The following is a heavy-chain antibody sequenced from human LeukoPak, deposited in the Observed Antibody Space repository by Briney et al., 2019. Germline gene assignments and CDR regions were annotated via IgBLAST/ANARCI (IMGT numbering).Heavy chain of an antibody. J-gene: IGHJ4*02. D-gene: IGHD3-9*01. CDR3: AKGAGNFDWSYHYY. V-gene: IGHV3-23*01. CDR2: ISGGGDYT. Sequence: GGSLRLSCAASGFTFSSYAMSWVRQARGKGLEWVSTISGGGDYTYYAGSVKGRFTISRDNSKNTLYLQLNSLRAEDTAVYYCAKGAGNFDWSYHYYWGQGTLVTVSS. CDR1: GFTFSSYA.